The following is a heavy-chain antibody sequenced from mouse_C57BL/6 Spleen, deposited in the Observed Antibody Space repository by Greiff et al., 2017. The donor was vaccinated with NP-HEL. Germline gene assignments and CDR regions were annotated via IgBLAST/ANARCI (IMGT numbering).Heavy chain of an antibody. Sequence: EVKLVESGPGLVKPSQSLSLTCSVTGYSITSGYYWNWIRQFPGNKLEWMGYISYDGSNNYNPSLKNRISITRDTSKNQFFLKLNSVTTEDTATYYCARDSGFPGFAYWGQGTLVTVSA. CDR3: ARDSGFPGFAY. CDR2: ISYDGSN. CDR1: GYSITSGYY. D-gene: IGHD1-2*01. V-gene: IGHV3-6*01. J-gene: IGHJ3*01.